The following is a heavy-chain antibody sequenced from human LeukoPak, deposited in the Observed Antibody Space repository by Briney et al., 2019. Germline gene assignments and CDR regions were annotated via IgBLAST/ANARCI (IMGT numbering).Heavy chain of an antibody. CDR1: GFTLSSFW. V-gene: IGHV3-7*05. Sequence: PGGSLRLSCAASGFTLSSFWMSCVRQAPGKRLEWVANIKQDGHEKYYADSVKGRFTISRDNAKNSLYLQMNSLRAEDTAVYYCATIKVRANNYDTDGFEYWGQGTLVTVSS. CDR2: IKQDGHEK. J-gene: IGHJ4*02. D-gene: IGHD3-10*01. CDR3: ATIKVRANNYDTDGFEY.